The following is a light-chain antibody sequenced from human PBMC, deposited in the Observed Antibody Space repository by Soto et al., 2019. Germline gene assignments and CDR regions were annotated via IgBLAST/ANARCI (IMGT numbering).Light chain of an antibody. CDR2: QSN. J-gene: IGLJ1*01. CDR1: TSNIGNNY. V-gene: IGLV1-51*02. Sequence: QSVLTQTPSVSAAPGQNVTISYTGITSNIGNNYVSWFQQLPGTAPKVIIYQSNRRPSGIPDRFSGSKSGTSATLGITGLQTGDEADYYCGSWDHSVSGFVFGTGTKVTFL. CDR3: GSWDHSVSGFV.